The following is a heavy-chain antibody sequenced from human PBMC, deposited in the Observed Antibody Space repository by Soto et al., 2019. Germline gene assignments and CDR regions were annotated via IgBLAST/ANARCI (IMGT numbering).Heavy chain of an antibody. Sequence: ASVTVSCKASGYTFTSYYMHWMRQAPGQGLEWMGIIRPSGGATGYAQRFQDRVTITADKSTATVHMELSSLRSEDTALYYCTIGSWSGEVFDIWGQGTMVTVSS. D-gene: IGHD2-21*01. V-gene: IGHV1-46*01. CDR3: TIGSWSGEVFDI. CDR2: IRPSGGAT. J-gene: IGHJ3*02. CDR1: GYTFTSYY.